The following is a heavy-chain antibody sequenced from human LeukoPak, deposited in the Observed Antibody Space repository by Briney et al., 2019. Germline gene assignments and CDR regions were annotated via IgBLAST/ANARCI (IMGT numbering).Heavy chain of an antibody. CDR1: GYTFTSYG. D-gene: IGHD3-9*01. Sequence: ASVTVSCKASGYTFTSYGISWVRQAPGQGLEWMGWISAYNGNTNYAQKLQGRVTMTTDTSTSTAYMELRSLRSDDTAVYYCARARYFDWSKNWFDPWGQGTLVTVSS. CDR3: ARARYFDWSKNWFDP. J-gene: IGHJ5*02. V-gene: IGHV1-18*01. CDR2: ISAYNGNT.